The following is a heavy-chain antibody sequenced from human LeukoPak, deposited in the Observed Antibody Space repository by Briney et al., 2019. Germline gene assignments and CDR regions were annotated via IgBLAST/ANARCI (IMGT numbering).Heavy chain of an antibody. CDR1: GFTFSSYG. V-gene: IGHV3-30*02. CDR3: AKEGVWFWELSSGGSYIDY. Sequence: PGGSLRLSCAASGFTFSSYGMHWVRQAPGKGLEWVAFIRYDGSNKYYADSLNDRFTISRDNSKNTLYLQMNSLRAEDTAVYYCAKEGVWFWELSSGGSYIDYWGQGTLVTVSS. CDR2: IRYDGSNK. J-gene: IGHJ4*02. D-gene: IGHD3-10*01.